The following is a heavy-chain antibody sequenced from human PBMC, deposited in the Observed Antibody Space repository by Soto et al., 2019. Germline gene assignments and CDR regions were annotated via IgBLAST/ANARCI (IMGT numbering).Heavy chain of an antibody. D-gene: IGHD3-22*01. CDR1: GYSFTSYW. CDR3: ASRFYYDSRGSYGMEV. J-gene: IGHJ6*02. V-gene: IGHV5-51*01. Sequence: GESLKISCKGSGYSFTSYWIGWVRQMPGKGLEWMGIIYPGDSDTRYSPSFQGQVTISADKSISTAYLQWSSLKASHTAMYYCASRFYYDSRGSYGMEVWCRGTTVNVSS. CDR2: IYPGDSDT.